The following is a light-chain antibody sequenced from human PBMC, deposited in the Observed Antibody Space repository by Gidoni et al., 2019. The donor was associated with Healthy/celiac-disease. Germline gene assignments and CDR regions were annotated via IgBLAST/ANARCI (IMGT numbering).Light chain of an antibody. CDR2: AAS. CDR3: QQSYSTPHT. V-gene: IGKV1-39*01. Sequence: DIQMTQSPSSLSASVGDRVTITCRASKSISSYLNWYQQKPGKAPKLLIYAASSLQSGVPSRFSGSGSGTDFTLTISSLQPEDFATYYCQQSYSTPHTFGQGTKLKIK. J-gene: IGKJ2*01. CDR1: KSISSY.